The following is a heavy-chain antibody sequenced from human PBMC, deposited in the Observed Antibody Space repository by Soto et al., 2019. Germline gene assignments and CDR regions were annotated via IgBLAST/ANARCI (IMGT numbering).Heavy chain of an antibody. CDR2: ITNGGRT. CDR1: GFPFSSYA. D-gene: IGHD1-1*01. Sequence: GGSLRLSCAASGFPFSSYAMSWVRQAPGKGLEWVSAITNGGRTYYADSVKDRFTLYRDDSKNTLYLQMDSLRVEDTAAYYCAKEGPTTHYYFDYWGQGTLVTVSS. J-gene: IGHJ4*02. V-gene: IGHV3-23*01. CDR3: AKEGPTTHYYFDY.